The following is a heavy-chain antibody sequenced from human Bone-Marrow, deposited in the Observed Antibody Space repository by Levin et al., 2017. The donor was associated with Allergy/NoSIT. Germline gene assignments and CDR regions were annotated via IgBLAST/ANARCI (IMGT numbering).Heavy chain of an antibody. D-gene: IGHD2-15*01. CDR2: IYYGGST. CDR3: ARVLHCSGGTCYSGGRGYFDY. Sequence: PGGSLRLSCTVSGGSISSSSYYWGWIRQPPGKGLEWIGSIYYGGSTYFNPSLKSRVTISVDTSKNQFFLKLTSVTAAVTAVYYCARVLHCSGGTCYSGGRGYFDYWGQGTLVTVSS. V-gene: IGHV4-39*07. CDR1: GGSISSSSYY. J-gene: IGHJ4*02.